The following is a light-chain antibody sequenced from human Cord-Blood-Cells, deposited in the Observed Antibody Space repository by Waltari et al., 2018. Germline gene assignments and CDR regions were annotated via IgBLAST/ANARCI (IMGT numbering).Light chain of an antibody. CDR2: DDS. CDR1: NIGSKS. Sequence: SYVLTQPPSVSVAPGQTARITCGGNNIGSKSVHWYQQKPGQAPVLVVYDDSDRPSGIPEGFSGSNSGNTATLTISRVEAGDEADYYCQVWDSSSDLFYVVGTGTKVTVL. CDR3: QVWDSSSDLFYV. V-gene: IGLV3-21*02. J-gene: IGLJ1*01.